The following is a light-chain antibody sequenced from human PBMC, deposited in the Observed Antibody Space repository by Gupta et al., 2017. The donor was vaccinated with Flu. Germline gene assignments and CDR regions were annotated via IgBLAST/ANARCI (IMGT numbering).Light chain of an antibody. CDR3: RQALQTPRT. CDR2: LGS. CDR1: HSLLHSNGYND. Sequence: DIVMTQSPLSLPVAPGQPASISFRSRHSLLHSNGYNDLDWEPQKPGQSPQLLIYLGSNRASGVPDRCSGSGSGTDFTLKISRVEAEDVGVYYCRQALQTPRTFGQGTKVEIK. J-gene: IGKJ1*01. V-gene: IGKV2-28*01.